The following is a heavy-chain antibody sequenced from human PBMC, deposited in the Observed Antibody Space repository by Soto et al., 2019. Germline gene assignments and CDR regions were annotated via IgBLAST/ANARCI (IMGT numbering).Heavy chain of an antibody. J-gene: IGHJ4*02. D-gene: IGHD2-15*01. Sequence: EVQLVESGGGLVQPGGSLKLSCAASGLTFSGSAMHWVRQAPGKGLEWVGRIRSKTYNYATAYAASVKGRFTISRDDSKNAAYLHMNSLKTEDTAVYYCTRLSVAATRDDYWGQGTLVTVSS. CDR3: TRLSVAATRDDY. CDR1: GLTFSGSA. CDR2: IRSKTYNYAT. V-gene: IGHV3-73*02.